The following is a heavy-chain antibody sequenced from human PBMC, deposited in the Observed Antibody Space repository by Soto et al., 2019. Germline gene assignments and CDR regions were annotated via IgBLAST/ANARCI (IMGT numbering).Heavy chain of an antibody. CDR2: IIPIFGTA. V-gene: IGHV1-69*12. J-gene: IGHJ5*02. D-gene: IGHD1-7*01. CDR3: ATHVTGTIGIWFDP. CDR1: GGTFTTYA. Sequence: QVQLVQSGAEVKKPGSSMKVSCKASGGTFTTYAIGWVRQAPGQGLEWMGGIIPIFGTANYAQKFQGRVTITADESTSTAYMELSSLRSEDTAVYYCATHVTGTIGIWFDPWGQGTLVTVSS.